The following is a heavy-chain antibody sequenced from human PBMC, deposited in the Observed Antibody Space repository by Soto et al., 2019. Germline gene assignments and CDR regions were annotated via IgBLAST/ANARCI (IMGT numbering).Heavy chain of an antibody. CDR3: ARERAVGIAVALNWFDP. V-gene: IGHV3-48*02. CDR2: MSSSSSTI. Sequence: EVQLVESGGGLVQPGGSLRHSCAASGFTFSSYSMNWVREAPGKGLEWVSYMSSSSSTIYYADSVKGRFTISRDNAKNSLYLQMNSLRDEDTAVYYCARERAVGIAVALNWFDPWAQGTLVTVSS. CDR1: GFTFSSYS. D-gene: IGHD6-19*01. J-gene: IGHJ5*02.